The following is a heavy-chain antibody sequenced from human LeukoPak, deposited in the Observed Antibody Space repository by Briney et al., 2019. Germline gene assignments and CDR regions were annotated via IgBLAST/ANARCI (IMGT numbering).Heavy chain of an antibody. CDR2: INPSGGST. CDR1: GYTFTSYY. D-gene: IGHD2-2*01. CDR3: ARPYCSSTSCKRGGHLFY. V-gene: IGHV1-46*01. J-gene: IGHJ4*02. Sequence: ASVKVSCKASGYTFTSYYMHWVRQAPGQGLEWMGIINPSGGSTSYAQKFRGRVTMTRDTSTSTVYMELSSLRSEDTAVYYCARPYCSSTSCKRGGHLFYWGQGTLVTVSS.